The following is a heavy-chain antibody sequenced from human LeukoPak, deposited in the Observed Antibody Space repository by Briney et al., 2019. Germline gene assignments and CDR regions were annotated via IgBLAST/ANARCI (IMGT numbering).Heavy chain of an antibody. Sequence: GASVKVSCKTSGYTFTAHYIHWVRQAPGQGLEWMGWIDPNSGCTNYAQKFLGSVTMTGDTSINTAFMEIRRLRSDDTAIYYCARGRGTTMVRGVITNYFDLWGRGSLVTVSS. CDR2: IDPNSGCT. V-gene: IGHV1-2*02. CDR3: ARGRGTTMVRGVITNYFDL. CDR1: GYTFTAHY. J-gene: IGHJ2*01. D-gene: IGHD3-10*01.